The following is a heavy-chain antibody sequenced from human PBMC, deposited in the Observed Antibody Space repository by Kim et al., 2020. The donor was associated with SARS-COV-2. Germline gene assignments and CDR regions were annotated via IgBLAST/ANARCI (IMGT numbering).Heavy chain of an antibody. CDR1: GFTFSNAW. CDR3: TTDRPHIVAKKEGYYYYGMDV. Sequence: GGSLRLSCAASGFTFSNAWMSWVRQAPGKGLEWVGRIKSKTDGGTTDYAAPVKGRFTISRDDSKNTLYLQMNSLKTEDTAVYYCTTDRPHIVAKKEGYYYYGMDVWGQGTTVTVSS. CDR2: IKSKTDGGTT. V-gene: IGHV3-15*01. D-gene: IGHD5-12*01. J-gene: IGHJ6*02.